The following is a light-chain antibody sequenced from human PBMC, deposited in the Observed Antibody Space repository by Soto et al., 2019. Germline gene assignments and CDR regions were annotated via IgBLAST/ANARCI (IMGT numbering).Light chain of an antibody. Sequence: QSALTQPASVSGSPGQSITISCTGTSSDVGGYNYVSWYQQHPGKAPKLMIYEVSHRPSGVSTHFSGSKSGNTASLTISGLRAEDEADYHCSSYTTSSTWVFGGGTKLTVL. CDR2: EVS. CDR3: SSYTTSSTWV. V-gene: IGLV2-14*01. CDR1: SSDVGGYNY. J-gene: IGLJ3*02.